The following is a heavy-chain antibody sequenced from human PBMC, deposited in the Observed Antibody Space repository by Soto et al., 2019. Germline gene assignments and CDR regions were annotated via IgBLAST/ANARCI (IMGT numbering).Heavy chain of an antibody. CDR3: ARDYGGSAYYYYGMDV. CDR1: GFTFSSYE. V-gene: IGHV3-48*03. Sequence: GGSLRLSCVVSGFTFSSYEMNWVRQAPGKGLEWVSYITDRGNTKYYADSVKGRFTISRDNAKNSLYLQMNSLRAEDTAVYYCARDYGGSAYYYYGMDVWGQGTTVTVSS. CDR2: ITDRGNTK. D-gene: IGHD2-15*01. J-gene: IGHJ6*02.